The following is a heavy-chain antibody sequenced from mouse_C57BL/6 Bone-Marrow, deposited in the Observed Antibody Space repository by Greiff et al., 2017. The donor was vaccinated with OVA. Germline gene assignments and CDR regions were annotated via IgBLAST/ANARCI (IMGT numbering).Heavy chain of an antibody. J-gene: IGHJ4*01. CDR3: ASRITTDYAMDY. CDR2: IYPGRGST. D-gene: IGHD1-1*01. Sequence: VQLQQPGAELVKPGASVKMSCKASGYTFTSYWITWVKQRPGQGLEWIGDIYPGRGSTNYNEKFKSKATLTVDTSSSTAYMQLSSLTSEDSAVYYCASRITTDYAMDYWGQGTSVTVSS. CDR1: GYTFTSYW. V-gene: IGHV1-55*01.